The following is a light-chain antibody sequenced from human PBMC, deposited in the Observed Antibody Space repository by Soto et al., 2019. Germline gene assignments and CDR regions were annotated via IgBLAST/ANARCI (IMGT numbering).Light chain of an antibody. CDR3: QQYFTPPIT. CDR1: QSVSSSY. J-gene: IGKJ5*01. V-gene: IGKV3-20*01. CDR2: GAS. Sequence: EIVLTQSPGTLSLSPGERATLSCRASQSVSSSYLAWYQQKPGQAPRLLIYGASSRATGIPDRFSGSGSGTDFTLTISRLEPEDFAEYYCQQYFTPPITFGQGTRLEIK.